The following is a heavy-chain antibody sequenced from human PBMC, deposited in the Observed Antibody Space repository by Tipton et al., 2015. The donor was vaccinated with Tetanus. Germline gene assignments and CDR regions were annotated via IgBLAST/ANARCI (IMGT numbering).Heavy chain of an antibody. D-gene: IGHD4-17*01. Sequence: SLRLSCAASGFTFSSYSMNWVRQAPGKGLEWVSSISSSSSYVYYADSVKGRFTISRDNAKNSLYLQMNSLRAEDTAVYYCARDQRAHDYGDFDYYYYGMDVWGQGTTVTVSS. J-gene: IGHJ6*02. V-gene: IGHV3-21*01. CDR1: GFTFSSYS. CDR2: ISSSSSYV. CDR3: ARDQRAHDYGDFDYYYYGMDV.